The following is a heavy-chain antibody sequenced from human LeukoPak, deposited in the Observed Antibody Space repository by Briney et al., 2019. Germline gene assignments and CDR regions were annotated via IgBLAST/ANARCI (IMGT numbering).Heavy chain of an antibody. CDR2: IYFSGTT. J-gene: IGHJ4*02. D-gene: IGHD2-8*01. CDR1: GDSISPYY. V-gene: IGHV4-59*04. Sequence: SETLSLTCTVSGDSISPYYWTWIRQPPGKRLEWIGYIYFSGTTNYNPSLKSRVTISVDTSKNQFSLKLNSVTAADTAVYYCAGPLYYYFNYWGQGTLVTVSS. CDR3: AGPLYYYFNY.